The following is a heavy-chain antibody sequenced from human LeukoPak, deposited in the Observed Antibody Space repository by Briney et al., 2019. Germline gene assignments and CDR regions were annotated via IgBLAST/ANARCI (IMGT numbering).Heavy chain of an antibody. Sequence: KTSETLSLTCTVSGGSISSYYWSWIRQPPGKGLEWIGYIYYSGSTNYNPSLKSRVTISVDTSKNQFSLKLSSVTAADTAVYYCASLSHYDILTGYYPNWFDPWGQGTLVTVSS. CDR1: GGSISSYY. V-gene: IGHV4-59*12. CDR2: IYYSGST. CDR3: ASLSHYDILTGYYPNWFDP. D-gene: IGHD3-9*01. J-gene: IGHJ5*02.